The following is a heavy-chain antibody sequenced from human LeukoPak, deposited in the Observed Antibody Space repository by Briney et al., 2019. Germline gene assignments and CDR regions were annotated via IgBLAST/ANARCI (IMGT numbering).Heavy chain of an antibody. J-gene: IGHJ4*02. D-gene: IGHD4-17*01. V-gene: IGHV4-59*01. CDR1: GGSISSYY. CDR3: ARGPGDTVTNVRLDY. CDR2: IYYSGST. Sequence: TSETLSLTCTVSGGSISSYYWSWIRQPPGKGLEWIGYIYYSGSTNYNPSLKSRVTISVDTSKNQFSLKLSSVTAADTAVYYCARGPGDTVTNVRLDYWGQGTLVTVSS.